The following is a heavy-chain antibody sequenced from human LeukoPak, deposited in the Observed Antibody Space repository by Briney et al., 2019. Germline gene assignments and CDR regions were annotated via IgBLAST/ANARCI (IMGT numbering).Heavy chain of an antibody. CDR1: GYTFTGYY. CDR3: ARDNVVWYDNGVEDAFDI. J-gene: IGHJ3*02. V-gene: IGHV1-2*02. D-gene: IGHD4-17*01. Sequence: ASVKVSCKASGYTFTGYYIHWVRQAPGQGREWMGWIDPKSGGTLYAQSFQGRVTMTSDTSITTAYMDVSRLRSDDTALSYCARDNVVWYDNGVEDAFDIWGQGTMVTVTS. CDR2: IDPKSGGT.